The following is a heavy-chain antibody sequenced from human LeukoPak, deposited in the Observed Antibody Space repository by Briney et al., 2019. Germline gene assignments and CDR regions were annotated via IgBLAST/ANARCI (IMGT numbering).Heavy chain of an antibody. CDR2: ISSSSSYI. J-gene: IGHJ4*02. D-gene: IGHD3-3*01. CDR1: GFTFSSYS. V-gene: IGHV3-21*01. Sequence: GGSLRLSCAASGFTFSSYSMNWVRQAPGKGLEWVSSISSSSSYIYYADSVKGRSTISRDNAKNSLYLQMNSLRAEDTAVYYCARGQGFWSGYSDYWGQGTLVTVSS. CDR3: ARGQGFWSGYSDY.